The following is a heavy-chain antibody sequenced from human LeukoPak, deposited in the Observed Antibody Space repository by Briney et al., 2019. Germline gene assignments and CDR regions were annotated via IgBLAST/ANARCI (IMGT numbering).Heavy chain of an antibody. Sequence: GAPVKVSCKASGYTFTSYAMNWVRQAPGQGLEWMGWINTNTGNPTYAQGFTGRFVFSLDTSVSTAYLQISSLKAEDTAVYYCASTERAMVRGVIITAYNFDYWGQGTLVTVSS. J-gene: IGHJ4*02. D-gene: IGHD3-10*01. CDR2: INTNTGNP. CDR3: ASTERAMVRGVIITAYNFDY. CDR1: GYTFTSYA. V-gene: IGHV7-4-1*02.